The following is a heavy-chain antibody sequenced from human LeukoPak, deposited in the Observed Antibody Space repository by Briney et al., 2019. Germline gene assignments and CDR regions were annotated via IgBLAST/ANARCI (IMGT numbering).Heavy chain of an antibody. Sequence: GSLRLSCAASGFTFSSYWMSWVRQAPGKGLEWVANIKQDGSEKYYVDSVKGRFTISRDNAKNSLYLQMNSLRAEDTAVYYCARAHWSGYYNFRGYYYYGMDVWGQGTTVTVSS. CDR1: GFTFSSYW. D-gene: IGHD3-3*01. J-gene: IGHJ6*02. CDR3: ARAHWSGYYNFRGYYYYGMDV. V-gene: IGHV3-7*01. CDR2: IKQDGSEK.